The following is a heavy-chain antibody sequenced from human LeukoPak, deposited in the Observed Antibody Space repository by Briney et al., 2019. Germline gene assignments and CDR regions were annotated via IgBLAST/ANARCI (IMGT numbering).Heavy chain of an antibody. CDR3: ARDYLGSYYYMDV. V-gene: IGHV4-59*01. CDR1: GGSISSSF. CDR2: IYYSGST. Sequence: SETLSLTCTVSGGSISSSFWSWIRQPPGKGLEWIGYIYYSGSTNYNPSLKSRVTISVETSKNQFSLKLSSVTAAGTAVYYCARDYLGSYYYMDVWGKGTTVTVSS. J-gene: IGHJ6*03. D-gene: IGHD3-16*01.